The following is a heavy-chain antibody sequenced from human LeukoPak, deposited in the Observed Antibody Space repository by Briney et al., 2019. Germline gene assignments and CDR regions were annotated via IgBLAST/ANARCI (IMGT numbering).Heavy chain of an antibody. CDR1: GYSFTSYW. V-gene: IGHV5-51*01. Sequence: GESLKISCKGSGYSFTSYWIGWVRQMPGKGLEWMGIIYPGDSDTRYSPSFQGQVTISADKSISTAYLQWSSLKASDTAMYYCARLRSVVGATQYYFDYWGQGTLVTVSS. D-gene: IGHD1-26*01. CDR3: ARLRSVVGATQYYFDY. CDR2: IYPGDSDT. J-gene: IGHJ4*02.